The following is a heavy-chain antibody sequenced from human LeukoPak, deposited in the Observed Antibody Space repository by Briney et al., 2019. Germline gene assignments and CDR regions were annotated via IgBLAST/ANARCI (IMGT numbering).Heavy chain of an antibody. CDR2: IYYSGST. CDR3: ARHDYGDNLDY. D-gene: IGHD4-17*01. J-gene: IGHJ4*02. V-gene: IGHV4-39*01. Sequence: PSETLSLTCTVSGGSISSSSYYWGWIRQPPGKGLEWIGSIYYSGSTYYNPSLKSRVTISVDTSKNQFSLKLSSVTAADTAVYYCARHDYGDNLDYWGQGTLVTVSS. CDR1: GGSISSSSYY.